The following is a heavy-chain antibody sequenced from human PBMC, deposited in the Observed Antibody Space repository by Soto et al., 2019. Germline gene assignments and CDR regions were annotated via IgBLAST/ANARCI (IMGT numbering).Heavy chain of an antibody. D-gene: IGHD3-10*01. CDR2: IYWDDDK. CDR1: GFSLSTSGVG. V-gene: IGHV2-5*02. CDR3: AHKSYLNWFDP. J-gene: IGHJ5*02. Sequence: QITLKESGPTLVKPTQTLTLTYTFSGFSLSTSGVGVGRIRQPPGKALEWLALIYWDDDKRYSPSLKSRLTITKDTSKNQVVLTMTNMDPVDTATYYCAHKSYLNWFDPWGQGTLVTVSS.